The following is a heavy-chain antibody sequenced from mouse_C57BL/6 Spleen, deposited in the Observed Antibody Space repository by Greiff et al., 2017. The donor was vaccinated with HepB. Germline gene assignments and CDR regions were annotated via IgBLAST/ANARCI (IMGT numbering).Heavy chain of an antibody. CDR2: INPNNGGT. CDR1: GYTFTDYY. Sequence: EVQLQQSGPELVKPGASVKISCKASGYTFTDYYMNWVKQSHGKSLEWIGDINPNNGGTSYNQKFKGKATLTVDKSSSTAYMELRSLTSEDSAVYYCARWRLRRSAYAMDYWGQGTSVTVSS. CDR3: ARWRLRRSAYAMDY. D-gene: IGHD2-4*01. J-gene: IGHJ4*01. V-gene: IGHV1-26*01.